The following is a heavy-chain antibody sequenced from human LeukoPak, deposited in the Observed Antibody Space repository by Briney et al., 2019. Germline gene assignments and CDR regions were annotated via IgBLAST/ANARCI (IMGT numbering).Heavy chain of an antibody. Sequence: GGSLRLSCAASGFTFSRYDMHWVRQAAGKGREWVSAITIAGDTYYPGSVKGRFTISRENAKNSLYLQMNSLRAGDTAVYYCARTTVTTGPYWYFDLWGRGTLVTVSS. CDR3: ARTTVTTGPYWYFDL. J-gene: IGHJ2*01. V-gene: IGHV3-13*01. D-gene: IGHD4-17*01. CDR1: GFTFSRYD. CDR2: ITIAGDT.